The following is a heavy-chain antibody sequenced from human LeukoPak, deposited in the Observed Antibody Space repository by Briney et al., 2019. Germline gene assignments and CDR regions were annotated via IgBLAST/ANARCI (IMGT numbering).Heavy chain of an antibody. J-gene: IGHJ4*02. Sequence: SETLSLTCTVSGGSISSYYWSWIRQPPGKGLEWIGYIYYSGSTNYNPSLKSRVTISVDTSKNQFSLKLSSVTAADTAVYYCARVTYNDFWSGYLGYWGQGTLVTVSS. V-gene: IGHV4-59*01. CDR3: ARVTYNDFWSGYLGY. CDR1: GGSISSYY. D-gene: IGHD3-3*01. CDR2: IYYSGST.